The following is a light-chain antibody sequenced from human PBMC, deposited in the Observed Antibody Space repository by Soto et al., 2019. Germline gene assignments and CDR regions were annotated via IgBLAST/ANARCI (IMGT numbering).Light chain of an antibody. V-gene: IGKV3D-15*01. CDR2: GAS. Sequence: MVMTQSQATLSVSPGERATLSCRASQSVSTKLAWYQQKPGQAPRLLIYGASTRATGIPARFSGSGSGTALTLTISNLDSENFAVYYWQQYNNWPYTFGPGTRVYSK. J-gene: IGKJ3*01. CDR3: QQYNNWPYT. CDR1: QSVSTK.